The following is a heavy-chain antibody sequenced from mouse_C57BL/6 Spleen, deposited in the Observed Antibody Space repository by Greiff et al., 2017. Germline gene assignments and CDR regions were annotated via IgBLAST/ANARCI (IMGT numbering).Heavy chain of an antibody. CDR2: ISSCGSYT. CDR3: AREGREFDGSTIDD. Sequence: EVQGVESGGDLVKPGGSLKLSCAASGFTFSSYGMSWVRQTPDKRLEWVATISSCGSYTYYPDRVKGRFTISRDTATNTLYMQMSSLTSEDSAMYYYAREGREFDGSTIDDWGQGTTLTVAS. CDR1: GFTFSSYG. V-gene: IGHV5-6*01. D-gene: IGHD1-1*01. J-gene: IGHJ2*01.